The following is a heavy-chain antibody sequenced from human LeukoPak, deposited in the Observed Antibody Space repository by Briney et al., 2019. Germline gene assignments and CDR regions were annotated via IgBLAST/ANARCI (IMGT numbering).Heavy chain of an antibody. J-gene: IGHJ4*02. CDR2: ISHSSGFT. V-gene: IGHV3-11*03. D-gene: IGHD6-13*01. CDR1: GFTFSDYY. Sequence: GGSLRLSCAASGFTFSDYYMSWIRQAPGQGLEWVAYISHSSGFTNYADSVKGRFAISRDNAKNSLYPQMDSLRAEDTAIYYCAKLFKAYSSTWIDYWARETWSPSPQ. CDR3: AKLFKAYSSTWIDY.